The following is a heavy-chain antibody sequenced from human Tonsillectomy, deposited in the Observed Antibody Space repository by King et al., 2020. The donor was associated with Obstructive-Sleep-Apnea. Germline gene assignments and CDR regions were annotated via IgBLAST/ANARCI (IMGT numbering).Heavy chain of an antibody. CDR3: ARVRTAAGAEAFDI. CDR1: GYSFTSYG. CDR2: ISTYSGNT. J-gene: IGHJ3*02. D-gene: IGHD2-2*01. Sequence: VQRVGSGAGVRRAGTSVRVSGKASGYSFTSYGYAISWVRQAPGQGLVWMGWISTYSGNTKYAQKIQGRVTMTTDTSTTTAHMELRSLRSDDTAVYYCARVRTAAGAEAFDIWGQGTMLTVSS. V-gene: IGHV1-18*04.